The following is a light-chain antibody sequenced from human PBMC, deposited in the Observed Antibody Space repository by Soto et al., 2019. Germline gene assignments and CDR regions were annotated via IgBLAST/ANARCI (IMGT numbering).Light chain of an antibody. CDR2: LEGSGSY. Sequence: QLVLTQSSSASASLGSSVKLTCTLIRGNSSYTIAWHRQQPGRAPRYWRKLEGSGSYNKGSGVPDRFSGSSSGADRYLTISNPQFEDEADYYCETWDSNTLWVFGGGTKLTVL. V-gene: IGLV4-60*02. CDR1: RGNSSYT. CDR3: ETWDSNTLWV. J-gene: IGLJ3*02.